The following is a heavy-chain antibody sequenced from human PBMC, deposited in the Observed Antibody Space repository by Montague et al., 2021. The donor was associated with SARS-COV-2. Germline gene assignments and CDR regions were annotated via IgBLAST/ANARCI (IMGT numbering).Heavy chain of an antibody. Sequence: SETLSLTCTVSGGSIRGSSYYWGWIRQPPGKGLECIGSIYYSGSTYYNPSLKSRVTTSVDTSKNHFSLKLSSVTAADTAVYYCARTTWLRGYFDLWGRGTLVTVSS. J-gene: IGHJ2*01. CDR2: IYYSGST. D-gene: IGHD5-12*01. V-gene: IGHV4-39*07. CDR3: ARTTWLRGYFDL. CDR1: GGSIRGSSYY.